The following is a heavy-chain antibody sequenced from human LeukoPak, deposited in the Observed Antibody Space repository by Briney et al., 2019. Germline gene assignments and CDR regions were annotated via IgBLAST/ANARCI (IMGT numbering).Heavy chain of an antibody. CDR2: IRYDGSDK. Sequence: PGGSLRLSCAASGFIFSNYGMHWVRQAPGKGLEWVTFIRYDGSDKYYADSVKGRFTISRDNSKNKVYLQMNSLRAEHTAVYYCAKDSWEVGATAEIDYWGQGTLVTVSS. D-gene: IGHD1-26*01. CDR3: AKDSWEVGATAEIDY. J-gene: IGHJ4*02. V-gene: IGHV3-30*02. CDR1: GFIFSNYG.